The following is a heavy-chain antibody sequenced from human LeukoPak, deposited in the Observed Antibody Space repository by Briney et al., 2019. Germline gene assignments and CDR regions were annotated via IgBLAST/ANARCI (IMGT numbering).Heavy chain of an antibody. Sequence: SETLSLTCAVSGGSISSGGYSWSWIRQPPGKGLEWIGYIYHSGSTYYNPSLKSRVTISVDRSKNQFSLKLSSVTAADTAVYYCARSPYYYDSSGYLHDAFDIWGQGTMVTVSA. CDR1: GGSISSGGYS. CDR3: ARSPYYYDSSGYLHDAFDI. D-gene: IGHD3-22*01. CDR2: IYHSGST. V-gene: IGHV4-30-2*01. J-gene: IGHJ3*02.